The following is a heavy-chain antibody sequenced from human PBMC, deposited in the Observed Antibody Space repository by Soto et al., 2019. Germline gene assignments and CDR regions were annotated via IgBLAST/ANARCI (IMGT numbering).Heavy chain of an antibody. CDR1: GGSISSSSYY. V-gene: IGHV4-39*01. J-gene: IGHJ4*02. Sequence: SETLSLTCTVSGGSISSSSYYWGWIRQPPGKGLEWIGSIYYSGSTYYNPSLKSRVTISVDTSKNQFSLKLSSVTAADTAVYYCASIPYDFWSGYYSWSYYFDYWGQGTLVTVSS. D-gene: IGHD3-3*01. CDR3: ASIPYDFWSGYYSWSYYFDY. CDR2: IYYSGST.